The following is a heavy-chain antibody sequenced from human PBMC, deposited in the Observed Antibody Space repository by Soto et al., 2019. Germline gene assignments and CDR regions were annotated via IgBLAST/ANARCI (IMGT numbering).Heavy chain of an antibody. CDR3: AKDRRAGGNSALSFDF. CDR2: ISATGGGT. V-gene: IGHV3-23*01. Sequence: GGSLRLSCAASGFKFSNYAMSWVRQAPGKGLEWVSLISATGGGTYYADSVKGRFTISRDNSHNTLYLQVHSLTAEDTAVYYCAKDRRAGGNSALSFDFWGQGAQYTVS. CDR1: GFKFSNYA. J-gene: IGHJ5*01. D-gene: IGHD3-16*01.